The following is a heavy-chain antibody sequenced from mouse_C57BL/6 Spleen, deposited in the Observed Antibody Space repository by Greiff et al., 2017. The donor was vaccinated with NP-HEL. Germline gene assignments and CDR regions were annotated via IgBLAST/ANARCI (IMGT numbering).Heavy chain of an antibody. D-gene: IGHD3-2*02. Sequence: QVQLQQPGAELVMPGASVKLSCKASGYTFTSYWLHWVKQRPGQGLEWIGEIDPSDSYTNYNQKFKGKSTLTVDKSSSTAYMQLSSLTSADSAVYYCARGSSGDAMDYWGQGTSVTVSS. J-gene: IGHJ4*01. CDR3: ARGSSGDAMDY. V-gene: IGHV1-69*01. CDR2: IDPSDSYT. CDR1: GYTFTSYW.